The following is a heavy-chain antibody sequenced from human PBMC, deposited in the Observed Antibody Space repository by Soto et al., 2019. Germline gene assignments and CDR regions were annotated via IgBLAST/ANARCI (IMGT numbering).Heavy chain of an antibody. Sequence: QVQLVQSGAEVKKPRSSVKVSCKASGGTFSTYAISWVRQAPGQGLEWMGGIIPIFGTDKYAQKFQGRVTISADKSTSTAYMERSSLRSEDTAVYYCAAGREYDPPSGMDVWGQGTTVTVSS. CDR3: AAGREYDPPSGMDV. J-gene: IGHJ6*02. CDR2: IIPIFGTD. V-gene: IGHV1-69*06. D-gene: IGHD3-3*01. CDR1: GGTFSTYA.